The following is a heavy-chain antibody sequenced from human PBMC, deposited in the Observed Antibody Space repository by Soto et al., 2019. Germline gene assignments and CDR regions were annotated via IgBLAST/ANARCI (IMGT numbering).Heavy chain of an antibody. Sequence: SETLSLTCTVSGVSISSYYWSWIRQPPGKGLEWIGYIYYSGSTNYNPSLKSRVTISVDTSKNQFSLKLSSVTAADTAVYYCARSPREQELRFDYWGQGTLVTVSS. J-gene: IGHJ4*02. V-gene: IGHV4-59*01. CDR2: IYYSGST. CDR1: GVSISSYY. D-gene: IGHD1-7*01. CDR3: ARSPREQELRFDY.